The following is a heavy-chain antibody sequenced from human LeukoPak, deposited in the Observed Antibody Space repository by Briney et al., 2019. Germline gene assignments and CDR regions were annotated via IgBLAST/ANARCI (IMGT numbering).Heavy chain of an antibody. Sequence: KPGGSLRLSCAASGFTFRSAWMSWVRKAPGKGLEWVGRIKTETDGETTDFAAPVKGRFTISRDDSSNTLYLQMSSLKTEDTAVYFCTTQALLYYGLDVWGKGTTVTVSS. CDR3: TTQALLYYGLDV. V-gene: IGHV3-15*01. J-gene: IGHJ6*04. CDR2: IKTETDGETT. CDR1: GFTFRSAW. D-gene: IGHD2-15*01.